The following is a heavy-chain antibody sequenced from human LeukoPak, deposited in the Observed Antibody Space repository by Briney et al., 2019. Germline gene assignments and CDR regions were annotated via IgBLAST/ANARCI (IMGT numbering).Heavy chain of an antibody. CDR1: GYTFTGYY. Sequence: GASVKVSCKASGYTFTGYYMHWVRQAPGQGLEWMGWINPNSGGTNYAQKFQGRVTMTRDTSISTAYMELSGLRSDDTAVYYCARGGTDIVVVPAAIEIDYWGQGTLVTVSS. D-gene: IGHD2-2*01. CDR3: ARGGTDIVVVPAAIEIDY. V-gene: IGHV1-2*02. J-gene: IGHJ4*02. CDR2: INPNSGGT.